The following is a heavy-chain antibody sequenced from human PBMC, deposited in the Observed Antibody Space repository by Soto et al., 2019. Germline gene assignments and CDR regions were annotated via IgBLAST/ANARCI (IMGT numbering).Heavy chain of an antibody. CDR1: GFTFSSYA. D-gene: IGHD3-10*01. V-gene: IGHV3-23*01. CDR3: AKDRLVSVGGLYDP. Sequence: EVQVLESGGGLVQPGGSLRLSCAASGFTFSSYAMSWLRQAPGKGPEWVSCIGGSDGSTYYADSVKGRFTISRDNSKNTLHLQMNTLRAEDTGVYYCAKDRLVSVGGLYDPWGQGTLVTVSS. CDR2: IGGSDGST. J-gene: IGHJ5*02.